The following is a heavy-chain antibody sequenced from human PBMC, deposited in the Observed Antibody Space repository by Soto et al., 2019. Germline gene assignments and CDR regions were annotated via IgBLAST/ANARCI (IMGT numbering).Heavy chain of an antibody. CDR1: GYTFTNSG. CDR2: ISAYNGNT. D-gene: IGHD2-2*03. CDR3: ARVEIVVVTAAIGRDYGMDV. J-gene: IGHJ6*02. Sequence: GASVKVSCKASGYTFTNSGFSWVRQAPGQGLEWMGWISAYNGNTNYAQKLQGRVTMTTDTSTSTAYMELRSLRSDDTAVYYCARVEIVVVTAAIGRDYGMDVWGQGTTVTVSS. V-gene: IGHV1-18*01.